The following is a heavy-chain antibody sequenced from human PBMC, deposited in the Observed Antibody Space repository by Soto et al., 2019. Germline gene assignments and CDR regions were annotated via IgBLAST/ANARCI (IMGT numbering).Heavy chain of an antibody. V-gene: IGHV4-30-4*01. J-gene: IGHJ3*02. CDR1: GDSISSGDYY. D-gene: IGHD2-2*01. CDR2: IYYSGIT. Sequence: QVQLQESGPGLVKPSQTLSLTCTVSGDSISSGDYYWSWIRQPPGKGLEWIGYIYYSGITYYNPSLKSRIIMSVDTSKNPFSLGLSSVTAADTAMYFCARARRVGYCSSVSCRNEAFDIWGQGTIVTVSS. CDR3: ARARRVGYCSSVSCRNEAFDI.